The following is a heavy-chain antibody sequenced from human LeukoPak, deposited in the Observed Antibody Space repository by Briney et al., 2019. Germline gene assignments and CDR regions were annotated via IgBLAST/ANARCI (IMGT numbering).Heavy chain of an antibody. CDR1: GYTFTSYY. D-gene: IGHD2-8*01. Sequence: GASVKVSCKASGYTFTSYYMHWVRQAPGQGLEWMGIINPSGGSTSYAQKFQGRVTMTRDTSTSTVYMELSSLRSEDTAAYYCARVGSLYAPFRLYYGMDVWGQGTTVTVSS. V-gene: IGHV1-46*01. J-gene: IGHJ6*02. CDR3: ARVGSLYAPFRLYYGMDV. CDR2: INPSGGST.